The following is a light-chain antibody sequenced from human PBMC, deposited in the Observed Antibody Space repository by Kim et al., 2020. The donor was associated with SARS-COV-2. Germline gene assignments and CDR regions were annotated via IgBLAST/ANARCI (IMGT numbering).Light chain of an antibody. CDR2: SAS. CDR3: QQLNSYPRT. CDR1: QGIGNH. V-gene: IGKV1-9*01. Sequence: ILSGAVGDRVTIPCRASQGIGNHLAWYQQKPGKAPNLLIYSASTLQSGVPSRFIGSGSGTEFTLTITSLQPEDFATYDCQQLNSYPRTFGQGTKVDIK. J-gene: IGKJ1*01.